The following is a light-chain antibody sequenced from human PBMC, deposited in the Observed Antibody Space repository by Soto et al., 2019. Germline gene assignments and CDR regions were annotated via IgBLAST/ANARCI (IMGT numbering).Light chain of an antibody. CDR2: DAY. CDR3: QQYNSYSQT. V-gene: IGKV1-5*01. J-gene: IGKJ1*01. Sequence: DIRMPQSPSTLSASVGDRVTITCRASQSISSWLAWYQQKPGKAPKLLIYDAYSLESGVPSRFSGSGSGTEFTLTISSLQPDDFATYYCQQYNSYSQTFGQGTKV. CDR1: QSISSW.